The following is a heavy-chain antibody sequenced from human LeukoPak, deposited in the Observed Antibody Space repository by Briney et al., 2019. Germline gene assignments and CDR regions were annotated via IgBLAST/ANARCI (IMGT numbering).Heavy chain of an antibody. J-gene: IGHJ4*02. CDR3: AHLHTYYYDSSGYYRLSYYFDY. V-gene: IGHV2-5*02. D-gene: IGHD3-22*01. CDR1: GFSLSTSGVG. Sequence: SGPTLVKPTQTLTLTCTFSGFSLSTSGVGVGWIRQPPGKALEWLALIYWDDDKRYSPSLKSRLTITKDTSENQVVLTTTNMDPVDTATYYCAHLHTYYYDSSGYYRLSYYFDYWGQGTLVTVSS. CDR2: IYWDDDK.